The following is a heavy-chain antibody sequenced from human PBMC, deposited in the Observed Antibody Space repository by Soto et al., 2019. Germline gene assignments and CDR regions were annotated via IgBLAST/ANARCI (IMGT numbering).Heavy chain of an antibody. CDR2: IKQDGSEQ. J-gene: IGHJ4*02. CDR1: GFTFSSYW. CDR3: PSFPTGRDY. V-gene: IGHV3-7*03. Sequence: AGCLELSCAASGFTFSSYWMTWVRQAPGKGLEWVANIKQDGSEQNYVDPVKGRFTISTDNAKTSLYLQMNSLRAEDTAVYYCPSFPTGRDYWGQGTLVTASS.